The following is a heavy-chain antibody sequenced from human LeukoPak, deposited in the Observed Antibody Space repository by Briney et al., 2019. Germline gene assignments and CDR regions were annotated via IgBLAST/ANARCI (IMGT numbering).Heavy chain of an antibody. CDR3: ARDGCSSTSCYSDAFDI. V-gene: IGHV4-30-2*01. D-gene: IGHD2-2*01. CDR1: GGSISSGGYY. J-gene: IGHJ3*02. CDR2: IYHSGST. Sequence: ASQTLSLTCTVSGGSISSGGYYWSWIRQPPGKGLEWIGYIYHSGSTYYNPPLKSRVTISVDRSKNQFSLKLSSVTAADTAVYYCARDGCSSTSCYSDAFDIWGQGTMVTVSS.